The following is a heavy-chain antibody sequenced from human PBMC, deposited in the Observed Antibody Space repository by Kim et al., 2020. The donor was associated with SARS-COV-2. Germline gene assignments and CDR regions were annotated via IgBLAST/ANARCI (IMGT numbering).Heavy chain of an antibody. D-gene: IGHD3-10*01. CDR3: AVLSGSLFDY. V-gene: IGHV1-46*01. J-gene: IGHJ4*02. CDR2: GDT. Sequence: GDTTYAPPFQGRLAMTRDTSTSTVCLEVISLRSEDTAVYYCAVLSGSLFDYWGQGTQVTVSS.